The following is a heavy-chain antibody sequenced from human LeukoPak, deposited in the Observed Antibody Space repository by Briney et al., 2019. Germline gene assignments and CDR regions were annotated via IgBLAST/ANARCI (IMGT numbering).Heavy chain of an antibody. CDR1: AFISTTSE. Sequence: GGSLRLSCTASAFISTTSEGNWVRQAPGKGLEWVSIISGSGGSTYYADSVKGRFTISRDNSKNTLYLQMNSLRAEDTAVYYCAKDLLNYDFWSGALDYWGQGTLVTVSS. D-gene: IGHD3-3*01. V-gene: IGHV3-23*01. CDR3: AKDLLNYDFWSGALDY. J-gene: IGHJ4*02. CDR2: ISGSGGST.